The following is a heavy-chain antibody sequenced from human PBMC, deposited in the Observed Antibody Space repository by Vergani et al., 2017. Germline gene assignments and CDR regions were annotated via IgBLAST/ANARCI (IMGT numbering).Heavy chain of an antibody. V-gene: IGHV4-38-2*01. Sequence: QVQLQESGPGLVKPSETLSLTCAVSGFSIDNGYYWDWIRQPPGNGLEWIGSIYRTGRTHFNPSLKSRVTISVDTSNNHFSLRLNSLTAADTAVYYCARRSGIVYDIFSGTQYFFDFWGQGTLVTVSS. J-gene: IGHJ4*02. D-gene: IGHD3-9*01. CDR3: ARRSGIVYDIFSGTQYFFDF. CDR1: GFSIDNGYY. CDR2: IYRTGRT.